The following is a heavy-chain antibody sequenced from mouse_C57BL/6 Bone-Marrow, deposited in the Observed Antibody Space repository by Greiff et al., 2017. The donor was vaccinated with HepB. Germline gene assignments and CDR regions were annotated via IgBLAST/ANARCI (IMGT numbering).Heavy chain of an antibody. CDR3: ASHYGSSWFAY. CDR1: GFSFTSYG. D-gene: IGHD1-1*01. CDR2: IWGVGST. Sequence: VQLQESGPGLVAPSQSLSITCTVSGFSFTSYGVDWVRQSPGKGLEWLGVIWGVGSTNYNSALNSRLSISKDNSKSQAFLTMNSLQTDDTAMYYCASHYGSSWFAYWGQGTLVTVSA. J-gene: IGHJ3*01. V-gene: IGHV2-6*01.